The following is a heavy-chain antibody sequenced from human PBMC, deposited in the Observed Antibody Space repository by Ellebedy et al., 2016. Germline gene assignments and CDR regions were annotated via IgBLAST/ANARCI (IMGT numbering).Heavy chain of an antibody. J-gene: IGHJ5*02. CDR2: ITSSGSSI. CDR1: GFTFGDYY. CDR3: ARERSSTWYGDRSRGFNP. V-gene: IGHV3-11*01. Sequence: GGSLRLXCAASGFTFGDYYMTWIRQAPGKGLEWVSYITSSGSSIYYADSVKGRFTISRDNAKNSLYLQMNSLRAEDTAVYYCARERSSTWYGDRSRGFNPWGQGTLVTVSS. D-gene: IGHD6-13*01.